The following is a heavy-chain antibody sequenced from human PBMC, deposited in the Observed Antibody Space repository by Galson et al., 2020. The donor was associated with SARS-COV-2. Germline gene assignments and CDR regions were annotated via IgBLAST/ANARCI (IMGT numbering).Heavy chain of an antibody. CDR1: GYTFTSYG. V-gene: IGHV1-18*01. D-gene: IGHD3-3*01. Sequence: ASVKVSCKASGYTFTSYGISWVRQAPGQGLEWMGWINAYNGNTNYAQKLQGRVTMTTDTSTSTAYMELRSLRSDDTAVYYCARDHRKITIFGVVKFFDYWGQGTLVTVSS. CDR2: INAYNGNT. J-gene: IGHJ4*02. CDR3: ARDHRKITIFGVVKFFDY.